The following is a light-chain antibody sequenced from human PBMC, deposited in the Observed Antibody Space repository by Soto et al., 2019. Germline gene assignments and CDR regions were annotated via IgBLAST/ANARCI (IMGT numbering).Light chain of an antibody. Sequence: EVVLTQSPATLSLSPGERATLSCRASQNVRTFLDWYQQKPGQAPRLLIYGASNRATGIPARFSGSVSGTDFTLTISSLEPEDFAVYYCQQHSHWPPWTFGQGTRVEIQ. CDR2: GAS. J-gene: IGKJ1*01. CDR1: QNVRTF. V-gene: IGKV3-11*01. CDR3: QQHSHWPPWT.